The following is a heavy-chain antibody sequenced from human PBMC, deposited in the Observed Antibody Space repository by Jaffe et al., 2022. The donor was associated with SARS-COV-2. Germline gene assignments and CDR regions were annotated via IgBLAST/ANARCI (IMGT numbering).Heavy chain of an antibody. CDR3: ARSYSSSWYRGNWFDP. CDR2: IYHSGST. Sequence: QVQLQESGPGLVKPSETLSLTCTVSGYSISSGYYWGWIRQPPGKGLEWIGSIYHSGSTYYNPSLKSRVTISVDTSKNQFSLKLSSVTAADTAVYYCARSYSSSWYRGNWFDPWGQGTLVTVSS. D-gene: IGHD6-13*01. V-gene: IGHV4-38-2*02. J-gene: IGHJ5*02. CDR1: GYSISSGYY.